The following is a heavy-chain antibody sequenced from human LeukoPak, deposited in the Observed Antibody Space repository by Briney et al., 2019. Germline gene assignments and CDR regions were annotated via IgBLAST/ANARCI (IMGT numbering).Heavy chain of an antibody. D-gene: IGHD6-13*01. Sequence: GGSLRLSCAASGITFSDFAMTWVRQAPGKGLEWVSEISGSGGSTYYAESVKGRFTISRDNSKNTLYLQMNSLRAEDTAVYYCAKDRQQLVPNYFDYWGQGTLVTVSS. CDR2: ISGSGGST. CDR1: GITFSDFA. CDR3: AKDRQQLVPNYFDY. J-gene: IGHJ4*02. V-gene: IGHV3-23*01.